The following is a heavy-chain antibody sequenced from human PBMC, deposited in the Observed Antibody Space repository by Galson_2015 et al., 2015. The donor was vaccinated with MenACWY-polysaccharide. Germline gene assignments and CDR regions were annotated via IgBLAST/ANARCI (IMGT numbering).Heavy chain of an antibody. D-gene: IGHD1-26*01. CDR3: VKGGWADN. V-gene: IGHV3-23*01. Sequence: SLRLSCAASGFNSSIYVMTWVRQAPGKGLEWVSAISSGSDSAYYTDSVKGRATISRDNSKDTLHLQMDSLRPEDTAVYYCVKGGWADNWGQGTLVTVSS. CDR1: GFNSSIYV. CDR2: ISSGSDSA. J-gene: IGHJ4*02.